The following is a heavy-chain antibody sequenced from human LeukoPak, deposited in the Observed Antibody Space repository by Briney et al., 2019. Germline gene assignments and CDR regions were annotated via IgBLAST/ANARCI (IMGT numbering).Heavy chain of an antibody. V-gene: IGHV1-2*02. D-gene: IGHD6-19*01. CDR3: AREPSYSSGCLRG. Sequence: ASVKVSRKASGYTFTGYYMHWVRQAPGQGLEWMGWINPNSGGTNYAQKFQGRVTMTRDTSISTAYMELSRLRSDDTAVYYCAREPSYSSGCLRGWGQGTLVTVSS. CDR2: INPNSGGT. CDR1: GYTFTGYY. J-gene: IGHJ4*02.